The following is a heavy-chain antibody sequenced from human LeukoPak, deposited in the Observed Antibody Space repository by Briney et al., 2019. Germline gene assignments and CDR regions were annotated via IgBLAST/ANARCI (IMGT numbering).Heavy chain of an antibody. CDR1: GFTFSSYA. CDR2: ISGSGGST. J-gene: IGHJ4*02. V-gene: IGHV3-23*01. Sequence: GGSLRLSCAASGFTFSSYAMSWVRQAPGKGLEWVSAISGSGGSTYYADSVKGGFTISRDNSKNTLYLQMNSLGAEDTAVYYCAKDLLAGTIDYWGQGTLVTVSS. D-gene: IGHD6-19*01. CDR3: AKDLLAGTIDY.